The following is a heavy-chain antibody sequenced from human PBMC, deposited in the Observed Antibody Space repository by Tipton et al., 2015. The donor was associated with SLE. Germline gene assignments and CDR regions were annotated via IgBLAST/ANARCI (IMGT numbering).Heavy chain of an antibody. V-gene: IGHV3-7*01. CDR3: VRDLDY. Sequence: LSLTCAVSGFTFSTYWMTWVRQAPGKGLDWVATIKQDGSGKYYVDSVKGRFTISRDNAQNLLHLQMNSLRAEDTAMYYCVRDLDYWSQGTLVTVSS. CDR1: GFTFSTYW. CDR2: IKQDGSGK. J-gene: IGHJ4*02.